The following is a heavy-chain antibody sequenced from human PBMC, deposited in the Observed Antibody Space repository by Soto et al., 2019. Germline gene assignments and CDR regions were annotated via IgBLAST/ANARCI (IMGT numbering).Heavy chain of an antibody. CDR3: ARDLYGGDYDFWSGSGGMDV. CDR2: ISSSSSII. CDR1: GFTFSRYS. J-gene: IGHJ6*02. V-gene: IGHV3-48*01. D-gene: IGHD3-3*01. Sequence: GGSLRLSCAASGFTFSRYSMNWVRQAPWKGLEWDSYISSSSSIIYYADSVKGRFTISRDNAKNSLYLQMNSLRAEDTAVYYCARDLYGGDYDFWSGSGGMDVWGQGTTVTVSS.